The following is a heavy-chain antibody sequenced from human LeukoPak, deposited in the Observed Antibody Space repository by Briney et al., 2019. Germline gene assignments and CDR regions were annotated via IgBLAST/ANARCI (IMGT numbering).Heavy chain of an antibody. V-gene: IGHV1-2*02. CDR3: ARVVGQGTAMPSRDYFDY. CDR1: GYTFTGYC. J-gene: IGHJ4*02. Sequence: GASVKVSCKASGYTFTGYCMHWVRQAPGQGLEWMGWINPNNGDTNYAQKFQGRVTMTRDTSITTAYMELSRLTSDDTAVYYCARVVGQGTAMPSRDYFDYWGQGTLVIVPS. CDR2: INPNNGDT. D-gene: IGHD5-18*01.